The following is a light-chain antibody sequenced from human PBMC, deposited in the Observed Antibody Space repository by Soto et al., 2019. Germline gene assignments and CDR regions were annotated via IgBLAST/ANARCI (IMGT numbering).Light chain of an antibody. CDR3: QSYDSSLSGYV. CDR1: SSNIGAGYD. Sequence: QAVVTQPPSVSGAPGQRVTISCTGSSSNIGAGYDVHWYQQLPGTAPKLLIYGNSNRPSGVPDRFSGSKSGTSASLAITGLQAEYEADYSCQSYDSSLSGYVFGTGTKVTVL. CDR2: GNS. J-gene: IGLJ1*01. V-gene: IGLV1-40*01.